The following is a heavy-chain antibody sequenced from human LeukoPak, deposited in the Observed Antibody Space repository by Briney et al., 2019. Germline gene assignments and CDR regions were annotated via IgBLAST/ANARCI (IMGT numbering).Heavy chain of an antibody. Sequence: SETLSLTCTVSGGSISSYYWSWIRQPPGKGLECIGYIYYSGSTNYNPSLKSRVTISVDTSKNQFSLKLSSVTAADTAVYYCARTVVVAATTNRGFDYWGQGTLVTVSS. CDR3: ARTVVVAATTNRGFDY. CDR1: GGSISSYY. J-gene: IGHJ4*02. V-gene: IGHV4-59*01. D-gene: IGHD2-15*01. CDR2: IYYSGST.